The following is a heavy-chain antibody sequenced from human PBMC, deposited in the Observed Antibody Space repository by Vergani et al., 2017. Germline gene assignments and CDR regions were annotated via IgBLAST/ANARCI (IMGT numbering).Heavy chain of an antibody. V-gene: IGHV5-51*03. CDR2: INPIDSKI. CDR3: AKTHEFSGLSTSYNWFGP. D-gene: IGHD2/OR15-2a*01. CDR1: ESSFISNE. Sequence: EVMLVQSGAEVKKPGESLKISCKYSESSFISNEIAWVRQMSGKGLQWMGNINPIDSKIAYSPSFQGQAIMSLDKSITTAYLQWRSLKASDTATYYCAKTHEFSGLSTSYNWFGPLLQGANVTVSS. J-gene: IGHJ5*02.